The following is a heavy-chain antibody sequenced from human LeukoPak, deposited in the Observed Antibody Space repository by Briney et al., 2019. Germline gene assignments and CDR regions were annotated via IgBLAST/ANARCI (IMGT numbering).Heavy chain of an antibody. V-gene: IGHV3-21*04. D-gene: IGHD6-19*01. Sequence: GGSLRLSCAASGFTFSSYSMNWVRQAPGKGLEWVSSISTSSDYIYYADSVKGRFTISRDNAKNSLYLQMNSLRAEDTAVYYCARDSSGWYHWFDPWGQGTLVTVSS. CDR1: GFTFSSYS. CDR3: ARDSSGWYHWFDP. J-gene: IGHJ5*02. CDR2: ISTSSDYI.